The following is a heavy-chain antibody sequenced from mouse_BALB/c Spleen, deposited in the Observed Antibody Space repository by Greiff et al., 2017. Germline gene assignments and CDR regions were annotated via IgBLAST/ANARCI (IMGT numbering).Heavy chain of an antibody. J-gene: IGHJ4*01. D-gene: IGHD1-2*01. CDR3: ARVTTATDYAMDY. CDR1: GYTFSSYW. V-gene: IGHV1-9*01. CDR2: ILPGSGST. Sequence: VQLQQSGAELMKPGASVKISCKATGYTFSSYWIEWVKQRPGHGLEWIGEILPGSGSTNYNEKFKGKATFTADTSSNTAYMQLSSLTSEDSAVYYCARVTTATDYAMDYWGQGTSVTVSS.